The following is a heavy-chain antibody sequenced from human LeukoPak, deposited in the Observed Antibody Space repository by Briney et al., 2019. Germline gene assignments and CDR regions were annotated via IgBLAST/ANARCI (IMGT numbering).Heavy chain of an antibody. CDR1: GYTFSGYY. J-gene: IGHJ6*03. CDR2: INPNSGGT. CDR3: ARGVVAATFYYYMDV. Sequence: ASVKVSCKASGYTFSGYYMHWVRQAPGQGLEWMGWINPNSGGTNYAQKFQGRVTMTRDTSISTAYTELSSLTSDDTAVYYCARGVVAATFYYYMDVWGKGTTVTGSS. D-gene: IGHD2-15*01. V-gene: IGHV1-2*02.